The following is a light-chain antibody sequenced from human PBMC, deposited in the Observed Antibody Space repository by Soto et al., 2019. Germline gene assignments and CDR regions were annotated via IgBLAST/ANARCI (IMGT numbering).Light chain of an antibody. CDR3: QQSWT. J-gene: IGKJ1*01. CDR1: QSISSW. CDR2: KAS. Sequence: DNQMTQSLATLSASVGDRVTITCRASQSISSWLAWYQQKPGKAPKLLIYKASSLESGVPSRFSGSGSGTEFTLTISSLQPDDFATYYCQQSWTFGQGTKV. V-gene: IGKV1-5*03.